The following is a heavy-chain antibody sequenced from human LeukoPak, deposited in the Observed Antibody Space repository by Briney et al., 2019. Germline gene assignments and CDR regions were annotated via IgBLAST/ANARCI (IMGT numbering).Heavy chain of an antibody. J-gene: IGHJ4*02. CDR3: ARDLGIAARPANY. Sequence: GSSVKVSCKASGGTFSSYAISWVRQAPGQGLEWMGGIIPIFGTANYAQKFQGRVTITADESTSTAYMELSSLRSEDTAVYYSARDLGIAARPANYWGQGTLVTVSS. CDR2: IIPIFGTA. D-gene: IGHD6-6*01. CDR1: GGTFSSYA. V-gene: IGHV1-69*01.